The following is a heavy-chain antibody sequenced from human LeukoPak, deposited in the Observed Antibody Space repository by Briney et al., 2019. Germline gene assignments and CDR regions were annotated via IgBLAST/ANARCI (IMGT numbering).Heavy chain of an antibody. CDR3: AKDRGSSSSGSWFDP. CDR2: ISGSGGST. V-gene: IGHV3-23*01. Sequence: PGGSLRLSCAASGFTFSSYAMSWVRQAPGKGLEWVSAISGSGGSTYYADSVKGRFTTSRDNSKNTLYLQMNSLRAEDTAVYYCAKDRGSSSSGSWFDPWGQGTLVTVSS. J-gene: IGHJ5*02. D-gene: IGHD6-6*01. CDR1: GFTFSSYA.